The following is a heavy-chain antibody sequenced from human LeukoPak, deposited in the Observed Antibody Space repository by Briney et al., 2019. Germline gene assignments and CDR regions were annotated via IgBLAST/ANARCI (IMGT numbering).Heavy chain of an antibody. CDR2: IYSGGST. Sequence: GGSLRLSCAASGFTVSSNYMSWVRQAPGKGLEWVSVIYSGGSTYYADSVKGRFTISRDNSKNTLYLQMNSLRAEDTAVYYCAKVSPYDSTGGNWGQGTLVTVSS. J-gene: IGHJ4*02. V-gene: IGHV3-53*01. CDR3: AKVSPYDSTGGN. D-gene: IGHD3-3*01. CDR1: GFTVSSNY.